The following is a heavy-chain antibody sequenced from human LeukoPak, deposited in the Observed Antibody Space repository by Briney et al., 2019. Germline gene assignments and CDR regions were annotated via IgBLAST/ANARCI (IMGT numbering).Heavy chain of an antibody. CDR3: ARDFDSSFSFDY. V-gene: IGHV1-3*01. CDR2: VNGGNDKT. D-gene: IGHD3-22*01. J-gene: IGHJ4*02. CDR1: GYSFIRYA. Sequence: ASVKVSCKASGYSFIRYALHWVRQAPGQRPEWMGWVNGGNDKTAYSKKFQGRVSITRDPSASTTYMELRSLTPEDTAVYYCARDFDSSFSFDYWGQGTLVTVSS.